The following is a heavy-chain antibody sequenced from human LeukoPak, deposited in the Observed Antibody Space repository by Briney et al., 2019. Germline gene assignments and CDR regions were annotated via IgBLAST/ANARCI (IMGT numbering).Heavy chain of an antibody. CDR1: GFTFSNYA. J-gene: IGHJ4*02. V-gene: IGHV3-23*01. CDR2: ISGSAHKI. CDR3: AGRVTGYSSGYVY. D-gene: IGHD5-18*01. Sequence: GGSLRLSCVASGFTFSNYAVSWVRQAPEKGLDWVSVISGSAHKIRYADSVKGRFTISRDNSENTVYLQMNNLRAEDTALYYCAGRVTGYSSGYVYWGQGTLVTVSS.